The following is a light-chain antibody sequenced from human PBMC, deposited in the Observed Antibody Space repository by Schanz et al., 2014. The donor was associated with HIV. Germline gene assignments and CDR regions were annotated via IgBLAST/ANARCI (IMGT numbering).Light chain of an antibody. V-gene: IGLV2-14*02. J-gene: IGLJ2*01. CDR1: SSDVGGYNL. CDR3: SSYTTSDTLI. Sequence: QSALTQPASVSGSPGQSITISCSGTSSDVGGYNLVSWYQQEPGKAPKLLIYEVFQRPSGVSNRFSGSKSGNTASLTVSGLQPEDEADYYCSSYTTSDTLIFGGGTKLTVL. CDR2: EVF.